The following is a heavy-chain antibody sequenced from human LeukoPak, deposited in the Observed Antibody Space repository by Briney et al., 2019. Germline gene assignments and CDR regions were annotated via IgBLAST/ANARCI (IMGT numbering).Heavy chain of an antibody. Sequence: ASVKVSCKASGYTFTSYGISWVRQAPGQGLEWMGWISAYNGNTNYAQKLQGRVTMTTDTSTSTAYMELRSLRSDDTAVYYCARGRRYSSSHPNSYYYYGMDVWGQGTTVTVSS. CDR1: GYTFTSYG. D-gene: IGHD6-6*01. CDR3: ARGRRYSSSHPNSYYYYGMDV. CDR2: ISAYNGNT. J-gene: IGHJ6*02. V-gene: IGHV1-18*01.